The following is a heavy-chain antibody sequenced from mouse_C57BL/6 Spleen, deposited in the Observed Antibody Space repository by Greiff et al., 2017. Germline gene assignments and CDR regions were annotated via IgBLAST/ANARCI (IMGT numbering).Heavy chain of an antibody. CDR1: GFSLSTFGMG. J-gene: IGHJ4*01. V-gene: IGHV8-8*01. Sequence: QVTLKVSGPGILQPSQTLSLSCSSSGFSLSTFGMGVGRLRPPSGKGLEWLAHLWWDDDKYYNPVLKSRPIISKDTSKNQVYLKSANLDTADTAAYYCARMRETVITGGDMDDWGKGTSVTVSA. CDR3: ARMRETVITGGDMDD. D-gene: IGHD2-5*01. CDR2: LWWDDDK.